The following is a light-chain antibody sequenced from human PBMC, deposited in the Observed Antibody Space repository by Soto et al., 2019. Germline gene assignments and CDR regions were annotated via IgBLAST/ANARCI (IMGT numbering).Light chain of an antibody. CDR3: QQYNRSPLT. J-gene: IGKJ4*01. CDR1: QSISSN. CDR2: GAS. V-gene: IGKV3D-15*01. Sequence: EIVMTQSPATVSVSPGERATLSCRASQSISSNLVWYQQKPGQAPRLLIYGASTRATGIPARFSGSGSGTEFTLTISSLQSEDFALYSCQQYNRSPLTFGGGTKLEIK.